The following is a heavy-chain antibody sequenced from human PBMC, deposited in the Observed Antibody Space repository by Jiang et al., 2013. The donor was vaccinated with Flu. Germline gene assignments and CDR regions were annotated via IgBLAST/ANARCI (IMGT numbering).Heavy chain of an antibody. CDR1: GYTFTTYG. D-gene: IGHD3-3*01. CDR3: VSERQNGAVAFFGF. Sequence: SGAEVKEPGASVKVSCKASGYTFTTYGFSWVRQAPGQGLEWMGWISAYYGSTNYAQQFQGRVTMTRDTSTSTVYMELRSLRSDDTAVYYCVSERQNGAVAFFGFWGQGTLVTVSS. CDR2: ISAYYGST. J-gene: IGHJ4*02. V-gene: IGHV1-18*01.